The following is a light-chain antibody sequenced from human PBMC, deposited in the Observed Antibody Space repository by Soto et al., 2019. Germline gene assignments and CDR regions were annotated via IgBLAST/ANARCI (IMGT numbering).Light chain of an antibody. Sequence: IVLTQSPGILSLSPGERATLSCQASQNVSNNYLAWYQQRPGQIPRLLIYSASSRAAGIPDRFSGSGSGTDFTLTITRLEPDDFAVYYCQHFDNSLFTFGPGTKVDIK. CDR3: QHFDNSLFT. CDR2: SAS. J-gene: IGKJ3*01. V-gene: IGKV3-20*01. CDR1: QNVSNNY.